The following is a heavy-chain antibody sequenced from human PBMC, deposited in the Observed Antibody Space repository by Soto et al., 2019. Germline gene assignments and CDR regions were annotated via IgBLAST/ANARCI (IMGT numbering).Heavy chain of an antibody. CDR3: AKYNYYDSSGYYLAPFDY. D-gene: IGHD3-22*01. Sequence: GGSLRLSCAASGFTFSSYAMSWVRQAPGKGLEWVSAISGSGGSTYYADSVKGRFTISRDNSKNTLYLQMNSLRAEDTAVYYCAKYNYYDSSGYYLAPFDYWGQGTLVTVSS. J-gene: IGHJ4*02. CDR1: GFTFSSYA. CDR2: ISGSGGST. V-gene: IGHV3-23*01.